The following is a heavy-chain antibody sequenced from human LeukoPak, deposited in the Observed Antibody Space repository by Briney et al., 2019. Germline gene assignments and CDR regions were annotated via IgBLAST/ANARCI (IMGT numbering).Heavy chain of an antibody. CDR2: IIPIFGAA. CDR1: GGTFSSYA. D-gene: IGHD2-2*01. Sequence: SVKVSCKASGGTFSSYAIGWVRQAPGQGLEWMGGIIPIFGAANYAQKFQGRVTITTDESTSTAYMELSSLRSEDTAVYYCARRYCSSTSCYADSGYEYFDYWGQGTLVTVSS. J-gene: IGHJ4*02. CDR3: ARRYCSSTSCYADSGYEYFDY. V-gene: IGHV1-69*05.